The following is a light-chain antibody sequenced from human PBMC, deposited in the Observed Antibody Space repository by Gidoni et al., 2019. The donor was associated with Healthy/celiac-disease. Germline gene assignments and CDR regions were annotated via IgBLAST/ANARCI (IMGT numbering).Light chain of an antibody. CDR3: QSYDSSLSGSEV. V-gene: IGLV1-40*01. Sequence: QSVRTQPPSVSGAPGQRGTISGNGSSSNIGAGYDVHGYQQLPGTAPKLLIYGNSNRPSGVPDRFSGSKSGTSASLAITGLHAEDEADYSCQSYDSSLSGSEVFGGGTKLTVL. CDR2: GNS. CDR1: SSNIGAGYD. J-gene: IGLJ2*01.